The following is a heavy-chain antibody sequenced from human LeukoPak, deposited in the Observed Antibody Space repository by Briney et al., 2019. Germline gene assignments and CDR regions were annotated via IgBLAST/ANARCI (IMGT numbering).Heavy chain of an antibody. V-gene: IGHV3-48*01. CDR3: VRGPSSVRPPLGS. D-gene: IGHD6-6*01. CDR2: ISASSSGI. J-gene: IGHJ4*02. CDR1: GFTLSLYG. Sequence: PGGSLRLSCAVSGFTLSLYGMNWVRQAPGKGLEWISHISASSSGIFYADSVKGRFITSRDNTRSSLYLQMNSLRAEDTAVYYCVRGPSSVRPPLGSWGQGTLVTVSS.